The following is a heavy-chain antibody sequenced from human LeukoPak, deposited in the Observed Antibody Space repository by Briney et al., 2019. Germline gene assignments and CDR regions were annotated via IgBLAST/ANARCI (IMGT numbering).Heavy chain of an antibody. CDR1: GGSFSGYY. V-gene: IGHV4-34*01. J-gene: IGHJ5*02. CDR2: INHSGST. D-gene: IGHD6-13*01. CDR3: ARARSSSWWFDP. Sequence: SETLSLTCTVSGGSFSGYYWSWIRQPPGKGLEWIGEINHSGSTNYNPSLKSRVTISVDTSKNQFSLKLSSVTAADTAVYYCARARSSSWWFDPWGQGTLVTVSS.